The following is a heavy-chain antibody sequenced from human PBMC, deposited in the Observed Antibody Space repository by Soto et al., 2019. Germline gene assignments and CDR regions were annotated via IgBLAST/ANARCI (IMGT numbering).Heavy chain of an antibody. D-gene: IGHD2-15*01. CDR3: AKGRDSTLLRWQYFDN. V-gene: IGHV3-30*18. CDR1: GLTFSLYG. Sequence: PXVSLQISFAVSGLTFSLYGMHWVRQAPGKGLEWVAFISYEGRNKYYADSVKGRFTISRDNSKNTLSLQLDSLRPEDTAVYYCAKGRDSTLLRWQYFDNWGQGTQVTVSS. CDR2: ISYEGRNK. J-gene: IGHJ4*02.